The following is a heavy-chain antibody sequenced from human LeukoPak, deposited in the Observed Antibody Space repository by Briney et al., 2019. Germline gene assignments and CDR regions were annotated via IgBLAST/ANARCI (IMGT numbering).Heavy chain of an antibody. CDR3: ATVDQLLPHRGWFDP. V-gene: IGHV1-24*01. CDR1: GYTLTELS. D-gene: IGHD2-2*01. J-gene: IGHJ5*02. CDR2: FDPEDGET. Sequence: ASVKVSCKVSGYTLTELSMHWVRQAPGKGLEWMGGFDPEDGETIYAQKFQGRVTMTEDTSTDTAYMELSSLRSEDTAVYYCATVDQLLPHRGWFDPWGQGTLVTVSS.